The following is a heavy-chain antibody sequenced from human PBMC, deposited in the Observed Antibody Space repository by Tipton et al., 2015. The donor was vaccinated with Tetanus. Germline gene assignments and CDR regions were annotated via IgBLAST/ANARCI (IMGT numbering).Heavy chain of an antibody. CDR2: IYHSGTA. J-gene: IGHJ4*02. D-gene: IGHD2-2*01. Sequence: TLSLTCDVSGGSLGSDGYSWGWIRQPPGKGLEYIGYIYHSGTASYNPSLKSRVTLSVDRSKNQFSLKLTSATAADTAVYYCASDPALMGNFDYWGQGTLVTVSS. CDR1: GGSLGSDGYS. V-gene: IGHV4-30-2*01. CDR3: ASDPALMGNFDY.